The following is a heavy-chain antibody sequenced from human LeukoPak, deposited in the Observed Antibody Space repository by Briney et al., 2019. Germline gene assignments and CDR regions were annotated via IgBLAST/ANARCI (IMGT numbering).Heavy chain of an antibody. CDR3: ARSFVRTEVYYGMDV. D-gene: IGHD2-8*01. CDR1: GFTFSSYG. CDR2: IWYDGSNK. V-gene: IGHV3-33*01. J-gene: IGHJ6*02. Sequence: GGSLRLSCAASGFTFSSYGMHWVRQAPGKGLEWVAVIWYDGSNKYHADSVKGRFTISRDNSKNTLYLQMNSLRAEDTAVYYCARSFVRTEVYYGMDVWGQGTTVTVSS.